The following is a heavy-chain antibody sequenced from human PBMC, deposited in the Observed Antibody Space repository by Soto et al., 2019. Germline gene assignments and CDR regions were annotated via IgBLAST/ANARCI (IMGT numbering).Heavy chain of an antibody. CDR3: ARFDSICTNGVCLYYYYGMDV. CDR1: GFTFSSYS. J-gene: IGHJ6*02. D-gene: IGHD2-8*01. CDR2: ISSSSSYI. Sequence: PGGSLRLSCAASGFTFSSYSMNWVRQAPGKGLEWVSSISSSSSYIYYADSVKGRFTISRDNAKNSLYLQMNSLRAEDTAFFYFARFDSICTNGVCLYYYYGMDVWGQGTTVTVSS. V-gene: IGHV3-21*01.